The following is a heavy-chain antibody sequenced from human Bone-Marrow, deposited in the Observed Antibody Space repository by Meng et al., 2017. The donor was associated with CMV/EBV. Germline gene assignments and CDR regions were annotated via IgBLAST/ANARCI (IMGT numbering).Heavy chain of an antibody. V-gene: IGHV3-74*01. CDR2: INSDGSST. CDR1: GFSFSNYA. D-gene: IGHD1-26*01. Sequence: GGSLRLSCVDSGFSFSNYAMSWIRQAPGKGLEWVSRINSDGSSTSYADSVKGRFTISRDNAKNTLYLQMNSLRAEDTAVYYCARSIVGATRLFDYWGQGTLVTVSS. CDR3: ARSIVGATRLFDY. J-gene: IGHJ4*02.